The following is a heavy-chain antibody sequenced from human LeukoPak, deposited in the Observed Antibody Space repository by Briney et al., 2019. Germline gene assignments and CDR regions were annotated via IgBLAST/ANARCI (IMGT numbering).Heavy chain of an antibody. CDR1: GDSISSGGYF. CDR2: IYYSGST. V-gene: IGHV4-39*07. D-gene: IGHD2-15*01. J-gene: IGHJ4*02. Sequence: SETLSLTCTVSGDSISSGGYFWVWIRQPPGKGLEWIGSIYYSGSTYYNSFLKSRVTISVDTSKNQFSLKLSSVTAADTAVYYCARVVNSKWYPSYFDYWGQGTLVTVSS. CDR3: ARVVNSKWYPSYFDY.